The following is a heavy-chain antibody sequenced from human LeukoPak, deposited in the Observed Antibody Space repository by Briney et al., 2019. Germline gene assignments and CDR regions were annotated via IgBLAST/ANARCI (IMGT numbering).Heavy chain of an antibody. CDR1: GFTFSSYT. J-gene: IGHJ4*02. Sequence: GGSLRLSCAASGFTFSSYTMNWVRQAPGKGLEWVSSITSSSSYIYHADSVKGRFTISRDNAKNSLYLQMNSLRAEDTAVYYCATSGFGSGSYYAAFDYWGQGTLVTVSS. V-gene: IGHV3-21*01. CDR2: ITSSSSYI. D-gene: IGHD3-10*01. CDR3: ATSGFGSGSYYAAFDY.